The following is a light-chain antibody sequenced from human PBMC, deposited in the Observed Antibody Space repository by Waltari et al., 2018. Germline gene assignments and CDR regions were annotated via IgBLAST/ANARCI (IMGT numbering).Light chain of an antibody. Sequence: DIVMTQSPDSLAVSLGERGTINCRSSQNLLYNSANKNYLAWFQQKPGQPPKLLIYWASTRESGVPDRFSGSGSGTEFTLTISSLQAADVAVYYCQQCYSTPYTFGQGTKLEIK. CDR1: QNLLYNSANKNY. CDR3: QQCYSTPYT. CDR2: WAS. J-gene: IGKJ2*01. V-gene: IGKV4-1*01.